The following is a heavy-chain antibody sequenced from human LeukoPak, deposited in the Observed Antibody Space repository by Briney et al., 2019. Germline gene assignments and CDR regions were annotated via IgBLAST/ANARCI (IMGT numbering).Heavy chain of an antibody. V-gene: IGHV3-23*01. CDR1: GFTFSSYA. CDR2: ISGSGGST. CDR3: AKDTYYYDSSGYYDY. J-gene: IGHJ4*02. D-gene: IGHD3-22*01. Sequence: PGGSLRLSCAASGFTFSSYAMRWVRQAPGKGLEWVSAISGSGGSTYYADSVKGRFTISRDNSKNTLYLQMNSLRAEDTAVYYCAKDTYYYDSSGYYDYWGQGTLVTVSS.